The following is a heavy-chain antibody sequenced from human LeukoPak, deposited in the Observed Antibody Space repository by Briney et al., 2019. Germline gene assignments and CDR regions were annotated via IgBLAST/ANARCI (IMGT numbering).Heavy chain of an antibody. J-gene: IGHJ4*02. CDR1: GFTFSSYW. D-gene: IGHD3-10*01. CDR2: IRKDGSEK. V-gene: IGHV3-7*01. Sequence: PGGSLRLSCAASGFTFSSYWMSWVRQAPGKGLEWVANIRKDGSEKYYVDSVKGRFTISRDNAKNSLYLQMNSLRAEDTAVYYCARVLVGAVRGLYYFDYWGQGTLVTVSS. CDR3: ARVLVGAVRGLYYFDY.